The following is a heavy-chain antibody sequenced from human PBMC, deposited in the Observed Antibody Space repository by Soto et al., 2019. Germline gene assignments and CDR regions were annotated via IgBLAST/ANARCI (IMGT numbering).Heavy chain of an antibody. V-gene: IGHV3-23*01. D-gene: IGHD6-13*01. CDR2: ISDGGGST. J-gene: IGHJ4*02. Sequence: EVQLLESGGGLVQPGGSLRLSCAASGFIFSTYAMTWVRQAPGKGLEWVSTISDGGGSTYYTDSVKGRFTISRDNSKHTMYVQMNGVRAEDTAVYYCAKGGSSSWYDYFDYWGQGTLVTVSS. CDR3: AKGGSSSWYDYFDY. CDR1: GFIFSTYA.